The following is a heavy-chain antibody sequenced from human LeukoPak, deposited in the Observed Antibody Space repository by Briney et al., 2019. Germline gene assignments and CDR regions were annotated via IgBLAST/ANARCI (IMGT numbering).Heavy chain of an antibody. CDR2: ISSSSSYI. CDR3: ARVGIGRDGYNPGLGFDY. J-gene: IGHJ4*02. V-gene: IGHV3-21*01. Sequence: GSLRLSCAASGFTFSSYSMNWVRQAPGKGLEWVSSISSSSSYIYYADSVKGRFTISRDNAKNSLYLQMNSLRAEDTAVYYCARVGIGRDGYNPGLGFDYWGQGTLVTVSS. D-gene: IGHD5-24*01. CDR1: GFTFSSYS.